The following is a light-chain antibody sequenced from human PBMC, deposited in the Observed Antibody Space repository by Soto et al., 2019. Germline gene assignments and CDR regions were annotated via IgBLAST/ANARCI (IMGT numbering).Light chain of an antibody. CDR1: QGISDF. Sequence: DVQMTQSPSSLSASVGDRVAITCRASQGISDFLAWYQQKPGKVPKLLIYAASNLQSGVPSRFSGSGSGTDFTLTINSLQPEDVATYYYQKYNRAPWTFGQGTKVEIK. V-gene: IGKV1-27*01. J-gene: IGKJ1*01. CDR2: AAS. CDR3: QKYNRAPWT.